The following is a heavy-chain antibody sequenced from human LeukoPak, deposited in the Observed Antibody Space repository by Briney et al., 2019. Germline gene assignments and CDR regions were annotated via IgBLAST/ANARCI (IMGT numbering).Heavy chain of an antibody. J-gene: IGHJ4*02. CDR3: ATASANYDILTGYYWDNFDY. CDR1: GYALTELS. Sequence: ASVKVSCKVSGYALTELSMHWVRQAPGKGLEWMGGFDPEDGETIYAQKFQGRVTMTEDTSTDTAYMELSSLRSEDTAVYYCATASANYDILTGYYWDNFDYWGQGTLVTVSS. CDR2: FDPEDGET. V-gene: IGHV1-24*01. D-gene: IGHD3-9*01.